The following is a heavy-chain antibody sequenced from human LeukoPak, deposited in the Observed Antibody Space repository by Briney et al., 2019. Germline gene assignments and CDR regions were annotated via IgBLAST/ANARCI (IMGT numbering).Heavy chain of an antibody. Sequence: PSETLSLTCAVYGGSFSGYYWSWIRQPPGKGLEWIGEINHSGSTNYNPSLKSRVTISVDTSKNQFSLKLSSVTAADTAVYYCARTEMATIVTSYYFDYWGQGTLVTVSS. V-gene: IGHV4-34*01. J-gene: IGHJ4*02. CDR2: INHSGST. CDR3: ARTEMATIVTSYYFDY. D-gene: IGHD5-24*01. CDR1: GGSFSGYY.